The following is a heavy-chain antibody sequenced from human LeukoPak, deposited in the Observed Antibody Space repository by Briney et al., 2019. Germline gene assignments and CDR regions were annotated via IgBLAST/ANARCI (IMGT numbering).Heavy chain of an antibody. CDR2: VYSGGST. CDR3: ARDPPAVLIDTYG. CDR1: GFIVTNSY. Sequence: GGSLRLSCTASGFIVTNSYINWVRQAPGKGLEWVSLVYSGGSTYYADSVKGRFTISRDNSKNMVYLQMNSLRAEDTAMYYCARDPPAVLIDTYGWGQGTLVTVSS. V-gene: IGHV3-66*01. J-gene: IGHJ4*02. D-gene: IGHD2-8*01.